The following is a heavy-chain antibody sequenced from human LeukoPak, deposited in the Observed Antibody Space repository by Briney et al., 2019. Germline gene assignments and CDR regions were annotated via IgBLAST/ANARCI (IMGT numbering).Heavy chain of an antibody. CDR1: GYTFTNYD. D-gene: IGHD3-9*01. V-gene: IGHV1-8*03. CDR3: ARGRELRYFDWLQYYYMDV. J-gene: IGHJ6*03. Sequence: ASVKVSCKASGYTFTNYDINWVRQATGQGLEWMGWMNPNSGNTGYAQKFQGRVTITRNTSISTAYMELSSLRSEDTAVYYCARGRELRYFDWLQYYYMDVWGKGTTVTVSS. CDR2: MNPNSGNT.